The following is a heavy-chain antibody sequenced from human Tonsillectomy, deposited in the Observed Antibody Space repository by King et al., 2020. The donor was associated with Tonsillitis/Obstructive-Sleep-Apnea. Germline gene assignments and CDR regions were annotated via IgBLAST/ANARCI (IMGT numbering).Heavy chain of an antibody. Sequence: VQLVESGPGLVKPSETLSLTCNVAGVSITAYYWSWIRQSPGKGLEWIGNIHYTGDINYNPSLKSRVSTSVDASKNQFSLHLRSVTAADTAVYYCARVGRSSGYYYSGDFYGMDVWGPGTTVTVSS. CDR3: ARVGRSSGYYYSGDFYGMDV. D-gene: IGHD3-22*01. CDR2: IHYTGDI. J-gene: IGHJ6*02. CDR1: GVSITAYY. V-gene: IGHV4-59*01.